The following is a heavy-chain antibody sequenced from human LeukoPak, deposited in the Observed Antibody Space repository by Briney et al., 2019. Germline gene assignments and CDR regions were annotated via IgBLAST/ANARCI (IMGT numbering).Heavy chain of an antibody. CDR1: GFTFSMYS. V-gene: IGHV3-48*01. Sequence: GGSLRLSCAASGFTFSMYSMNWVRQAPGKGLEWVSYISSSSSTIYYADSVKGRFTISRDNAKNSLYLQMNSLRAEDTAVYYCARENPLSYYYYYMDVWGKGTTVTVSS. J-gene: IGHJ6*03. CDR2: ISSSSSTI. CDR3: ARENPLSYYYYYMDV.